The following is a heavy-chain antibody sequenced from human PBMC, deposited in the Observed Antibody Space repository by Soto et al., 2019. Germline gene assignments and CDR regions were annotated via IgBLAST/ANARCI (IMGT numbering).Heavy chain of an antibody. CDR1: GFTFDDYA. CDR2: ISWNSGSI. J-gene: IGHJ3*02. V-gene: IGHV3-9*01. CDR3: AKDVADNREHDAFDI. D-gene: IGHD1-26*01. Sequence: GGSLRLSCAASGFTFDDYAMHWVRQVPGKGLEWVSGISWNSGSIGYAGSVKGRFTITRDNAKNSLYLQMNSLRAEDTALYYCAKDVADNREHDAFDIWGQGTMVTVSS.